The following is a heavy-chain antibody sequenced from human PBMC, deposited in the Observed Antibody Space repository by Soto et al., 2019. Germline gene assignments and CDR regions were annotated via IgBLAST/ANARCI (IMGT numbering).Heavy chain of an antibody. Sequence: GESLKISCKGSGYSFTSYWIGWVRQMPRKGLEWMGIIYPGDSDTRYSPSFQGQVTISADKSISTAYLQWSSLKASDTAMYYCARHEDTHYYDSSGYYYGSGMDVWGQGTTVTVSS. D-gene: IGHD3-22*01. J-gene: IGHJ6*02. CDR3: ARHEDTHYYDSSGYYYGSGMDV. CDR1: GYSFTSYW. V-gene: IGHV5-51*01. CDR2: IYPGDSDT.